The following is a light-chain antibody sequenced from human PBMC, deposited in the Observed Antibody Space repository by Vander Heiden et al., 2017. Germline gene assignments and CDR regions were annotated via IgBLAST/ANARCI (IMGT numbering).Light chain of an antibody. CDR2: AAS. CDR1: QSISSY. CDR3: QQSDSTPGT. J-gene: IGKJ2*01. Sequence: DIQMTPFPSSLSASVGDRVTITCRASQSISSYLNWYQQKPGKAPKLLIYAASSLQSGVPSRFSGSGSGTDFTLTISRLQPEDFATYYCQQSDSTPGTFGQGTKLEIK. V-gene: IGKV1-39*01.